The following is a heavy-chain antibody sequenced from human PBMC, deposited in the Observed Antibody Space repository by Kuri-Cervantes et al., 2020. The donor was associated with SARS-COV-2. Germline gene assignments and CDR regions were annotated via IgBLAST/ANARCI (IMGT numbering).Heavy chain of an antibody. CDR2: IKRDGSEK. CDR1: EFTFSSYW. J-gene: IGHJ5*02. V-gene: IGHV3-7*01. CDR3: ARDRVTIFGVVMRFDP. Sequence: GESLKISCAASEFTFSSYWMSWVRQAPGKGLEWVASIKRDGSEKYYVDSVKGRFTISRDNAKNSLYLQMNSLRSEDTAVYYCARDRVTIFGVVMRFDPWGQGTLVTVSS. D-gene: IGHD3-3*01.